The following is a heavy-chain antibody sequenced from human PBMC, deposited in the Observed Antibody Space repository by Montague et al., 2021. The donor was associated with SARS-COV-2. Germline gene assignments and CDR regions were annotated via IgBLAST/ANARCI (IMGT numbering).Heavy chain of an antibody. D-gene: IGHD3-10*01. V-gene: IGHV4-34*01. CDR2: INHSGST. J-gene: IGHJ6*02. CDR3: ARVRYYGSGTSLGMDV. CDR1: GGSFSGYY. Sequence: SETLSLTCAVSGGSFSGYYWSWIRQPPGKGLEWIGEINHSGSTNYNPSLKSRVTISVATSKNQFSLKLSSVTAADTAVYYCARVRYYGSGTSLGMDVWGQGTTVTVSS.